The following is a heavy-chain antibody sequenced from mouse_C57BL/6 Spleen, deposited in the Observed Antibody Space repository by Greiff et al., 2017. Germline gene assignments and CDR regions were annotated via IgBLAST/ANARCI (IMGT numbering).Heavy chain of an antibody. V-gene: IGHV1-59*01. J-gene: IGHJ2*01. CDR3: ARRNCGYDVPWDY. CDR1: GYTFTSYW. CDR2: IDPSDSYT. D-gene: IGHD2-2*01. Sequence: QVQLQQPGAELVRPGTSVKLSCKASGYTFTSYWMHWVKQRPGQGLEWIGLIDPSDSYTNYNQKFKGKATLTVDTSSSTAYMQLSSLTSEDSAVYDCARRNCGYDVPWDYWGQGTTLTVSS.